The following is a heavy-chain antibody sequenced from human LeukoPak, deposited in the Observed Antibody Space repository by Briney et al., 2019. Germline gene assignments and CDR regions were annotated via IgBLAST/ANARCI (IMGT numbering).Heavy chain of an antibody. CDR1: GYTFTSYG. CDR3: ARDNFRGSFSGGSVY. CDR2: ISAYNGDT. Sequence: ASVNVSCKASGYTFTSYGISWVRQAPGQGLEWMGWISAYNGDTNSAQKLQGRVTMTTDTSTSTAYMELRSLRSDDTAVYYCARDNFRGSFSGGSVYWGQGTLVTVSS. V-gene: IGHV1-18*01. J-gene: IGHJ4*02. D-gene: IGHD1-26*01.